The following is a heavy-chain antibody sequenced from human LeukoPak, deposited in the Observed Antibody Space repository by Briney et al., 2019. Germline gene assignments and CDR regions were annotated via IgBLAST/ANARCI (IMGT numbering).Heavy chain of an antibody. CDR1: GGSISSYY. CDR3: ARFITMIALYDAFDI. Sequence: PSETLSLTCTVSGGSISSYYWSWIRQPAGKGLEWIGRIYTSGSTNYNPSLKSRVTISVDTSKSQFSLKLSSVTAADTAVYYCARFITMIALYDAFDIWGQGTMVTVSS. J-gene: IGHJ3*02. CDR2: IYTSGST. V-gene: IGHV4-4*07. D-gene: IGHD3-22*01.